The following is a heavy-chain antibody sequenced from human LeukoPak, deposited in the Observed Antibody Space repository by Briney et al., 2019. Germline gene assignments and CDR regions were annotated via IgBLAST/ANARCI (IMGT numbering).Heavy chain of an antibody. D-gene: IGHD1-26*01. Sequence: SETLSLTCAVYGGSFSGYYWSWIRQPPGKGLEWIGEINHSGSTNYNPSLKSRVTISVDTSKNQFSLKLSSVTAADTAVYYCAGRVGATTEDYWGQGTLVTVSS. V-gene: IGHV4-34*01. CDR2: INHSGST. CDR1: GGSFSGYY. CDR3: AGRVGATTEDY. J-gene: IGHJ4*02.